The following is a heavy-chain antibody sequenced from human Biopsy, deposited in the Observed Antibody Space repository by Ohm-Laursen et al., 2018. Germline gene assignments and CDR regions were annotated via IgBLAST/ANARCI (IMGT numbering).Heavy chain of an antibody. V-gene: IGHV4-59*08. CDR1: GGSISSYY. CDR2: IYYTGST. J-gene: IGHJ2*01. CDR3: ARHAPSYSGSYWRYFDL. Sequence: SDTLSLTCTVSGGSISSYYWSWIRQPPGKGPEWIGYIYYTGSTNYNPSLKSRVTISVDTSMNHLSLRLTSVTAADTAVYYCARHAPSYSGSYWRYFDLWGRGTPVTVSS. D-gene: IGHD1-26*01.